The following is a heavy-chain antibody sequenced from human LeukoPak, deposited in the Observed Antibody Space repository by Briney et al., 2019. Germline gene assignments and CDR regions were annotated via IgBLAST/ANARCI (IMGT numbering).Heavy chain of an antibody. V-gene: IGHV3-74*01. CDR2: INSDGSWT. J-gene: IGHJ4*02. CDR3: AQHLGYCSSGTCYFTY. Sequence: QPGGSLRLSCAASGNYWMHWVRQAPGKGLVWVSHINSDGSWTSYADSVKGRFTISRDNSKRTLFLQMNSLRAEDTAVYHCAQHLGYCSSGTCYFTYWGQGTLVTVSS. D-gene: IGHD2-15*01. CDR1: GNYW.